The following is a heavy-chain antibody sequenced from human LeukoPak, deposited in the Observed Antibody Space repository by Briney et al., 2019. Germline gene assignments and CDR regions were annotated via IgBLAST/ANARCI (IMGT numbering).Heavy chain of an antibody. Sequence: GESPKISCRGSGYSFTSYWIGWVRQMPGKGVEYMGIVHPGDSDTRYTPSFKGRLTISVDRSNNTPYIQWIRLKAADTAMYYCATYPGGLYYGFDNWGQGTLVTVSS. CDR2: VHPGDSDT. J-gene: IGHJ4*02. V-gene: IGHV5-51*01. D-gene: IGHD3-10*01. CDR3: ATYPGGLYYGFDN. CDR1: GYSFTSYW.